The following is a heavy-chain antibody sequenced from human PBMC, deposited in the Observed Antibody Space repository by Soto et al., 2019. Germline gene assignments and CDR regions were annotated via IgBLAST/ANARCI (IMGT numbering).Heavy chain of an antibody. J-gene: IGHJ4*02. CDR1: GFTFSSSW. Sequence: GGSLRLSCAASGFTFSSSWMNWVRQAPGKGLEWVAGIKEDGSEKYYVDFVKGRFTISRDNVENSLYLQMNSLRGEDTAVYFCARDRGYNCFDYWGLGTLVTVSS. CDR3: ARDRGYNCFDY. CDR2: IKEDGSEK. V-gene: IGHV3-7*01. D-gene: IGHD5-18*01.